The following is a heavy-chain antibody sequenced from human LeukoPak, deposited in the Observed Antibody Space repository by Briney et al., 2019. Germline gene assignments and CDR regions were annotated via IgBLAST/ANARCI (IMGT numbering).Heavy chain of an antibody. J-gene: IGHJ3*02. V-gene: IGHV5-10-1*01. CDR1: GYSFTSYW. CDR3: ARLNYDYDSSGYYLPDAFDI. D-gene: IGHD3-22*01. Sequence: GESLRISCKGFGYSFTSYWITWVRQMPGKGLEWMGRIDPTDSYTNYSPSFQGHVTISADKSISTAYLQWSSLKASDTAMYYCARLNYDYDSSGYYLPDAFDIWGQGTMVTVSS. CDR2: IDPTDSYT.